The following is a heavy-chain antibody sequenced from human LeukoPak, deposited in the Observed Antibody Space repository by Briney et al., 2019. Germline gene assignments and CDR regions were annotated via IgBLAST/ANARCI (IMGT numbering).Heavy chain of an antibody. D-gene: IGHD3-3*01. Sequence: ESGPTLVKPTQTLTLTCTFSGFSLSTSGVGVGWIRQPPGKALEWLALIYWDDDKRYSPSLKSRLTITKDTSKNQVVLTMTNMDPVDTATYYCAHRPLTIRRPGWFDPWGQGTLVTVSS. CDR1: GFSLSTSGVG. CDR3: AHRPLTIRRPGWFDP. J-gene: IGHJ5*02. V-gene: IGHV2-5*02. CDR2: IYWDDDK.